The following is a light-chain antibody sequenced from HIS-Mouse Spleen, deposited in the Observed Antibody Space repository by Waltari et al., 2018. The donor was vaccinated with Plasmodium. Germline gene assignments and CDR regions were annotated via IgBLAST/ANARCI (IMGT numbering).Light chain of an antibody. CDR3: QQYNNWSFT. J-gene: IGKJ3*01. CDR2: GAS. V-gene: IGKV3-15*01. Sequence: EIVMTQSPATLSVSPGERATLSCRASQSVSSNLAWYQQKPGQAPRLRIYGASTRAPGSPARFSGSGSGTEFTLTISSLQSEDFAVYYCQQYNNWSFTFGPGTKVDIK. CDR1: QSVSSN.